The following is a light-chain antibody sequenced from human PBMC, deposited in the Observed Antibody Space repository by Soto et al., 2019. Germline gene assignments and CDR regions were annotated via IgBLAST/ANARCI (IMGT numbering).Light chain of an antibody. CDR1: SSDVGGYNY. Sequence: QSALTQPASVSGSPGQSITISCTGTSSDVGGYNYVSWYQQHPGKAPKLMIYDVSNRPSGVSNRFSGSKSGNTASLAISGLQAEDEADYYCSSYTSSSTSRVFGGGTKLNAL. V-gene: IGLV2-14*01. J-gene: IGLJ2*01. CDR3: SSYTSSSTSRV. CDR2: DVS.